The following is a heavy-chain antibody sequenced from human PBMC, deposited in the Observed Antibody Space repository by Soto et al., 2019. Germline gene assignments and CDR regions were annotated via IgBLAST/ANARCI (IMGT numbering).Heavy chain of an antibody. CDR1: GGSIGTSAYY. CDR3: SRRAPEGFDP. Sequence: PSETLSLTCAVSGGSIGTSAYYWGWIRQAPGKGLEWIGSINHSGNTYLSPSLKDRVTMSVDTSKNSFPLKLRSATAADTGLYYCSRRAPEGFDPWGQGTLVTVSS. V-gene: IGHV4-39*01. CDR2: INHSGNT. J-gene: IGHJ5*02.